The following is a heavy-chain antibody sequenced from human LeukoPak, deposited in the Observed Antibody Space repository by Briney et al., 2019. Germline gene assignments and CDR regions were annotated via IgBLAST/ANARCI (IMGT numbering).Heavy chain of an antibody. Sequence: SVKVSCKASGGTFSSYAISWVRQAPGQGLEWMGRIIPILGIANYAQKFQGRVTITADKSTSTAYMELSSLRSEDTAVYYCARVSYDFWSGYGMDVWGQGTTVTVSS. CDR2: IIPILGIA. J-gene: IGHJ6*02. CDR1: GGTFSSYA. D-gene: IGHD3/OR15-3a*01. V-gene: IGHV1-69*04. CDR3: ARVSYDFWSGYGMDV.